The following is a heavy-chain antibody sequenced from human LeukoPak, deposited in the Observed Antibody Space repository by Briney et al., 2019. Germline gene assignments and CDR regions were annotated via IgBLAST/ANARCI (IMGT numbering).Heavy chain of an antibody. V-gene: IGHV5-51*01. CDR2: IYPGDSDT. J-gene: IGHJ4*02. D-gene: IGHD3-22*01. CDR3: ARHPDSSGYMYYFDY. CDR1: GYSFTSYW. Sequence: GESLKISCKGSGYSFTSYWIGWVRPMPGKGLEWMGIIYPGDSDTRYSPSFQGQVTISADKSISTAYLQWSSLKASDTAMYYCARHPDSSGYMYYFDYWGQGTLVTVSS.